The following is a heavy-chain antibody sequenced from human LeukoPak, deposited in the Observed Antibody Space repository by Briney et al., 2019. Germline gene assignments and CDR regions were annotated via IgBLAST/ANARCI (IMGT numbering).Heavy chain of an antibody. Sequence: PSEILSLTCTVSGGSISSYYWSWIRQPPGKGLEWIGYIYYSGSTYYNPSLKSRVTISVDTSKSQFSLKLTSVTAADTAVYYCARLSGSPHPPFDYWGQGTLVTVSS. J-gene: IGHJ4*02. V-gene: IGHV4-59*08. CDR1: GGSISSYY. D-gene: IGHD1-26*01. CDR2: IYYSGST. CDR3: ARLSGSPHPPFDY.